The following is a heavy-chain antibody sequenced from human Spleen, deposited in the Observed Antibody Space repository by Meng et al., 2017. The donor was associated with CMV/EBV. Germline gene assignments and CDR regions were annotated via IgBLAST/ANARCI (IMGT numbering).Heavy chain of an antibody. CDR1: GYTFTSHY. V-gene: IGHV1-46*01. J-gene: IGHJ4*02. CDR2: INPSGGST. Sequence: ASVKVSCKASGYTFTSHYVHWVRQAPGQGLEWMGIINPSGGSTSYAQKFQGRVTMTRDTSTSTVYMELSSLRSEDTAVYYCARVFSYGLQWDYWGQGTLVTVSS. D-gene: IGHD6-19*01. CDR3: ARVFSYGLQWDY.